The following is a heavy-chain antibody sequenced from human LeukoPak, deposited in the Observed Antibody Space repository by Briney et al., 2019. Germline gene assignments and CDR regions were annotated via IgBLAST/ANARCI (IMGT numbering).Heavy chain of an antibody. CDR1: GDFITAYY. Sequence: ASETLSLTCTVSGDFITAYYWSWIRQPPGKGLEWIGYVYYSGSTEYNPSLRSRVIISLEMSKQQFSLNLTSVTAADTAVYYCASNTGTVFDYWGQGALVTVSS. CDR3: ASNTGTVFDY. CDR2: VYYSGST. D-gene: IGHD7-27*01. J-gene: IGHJ4*02. V-gene: IGHV4-59*01.